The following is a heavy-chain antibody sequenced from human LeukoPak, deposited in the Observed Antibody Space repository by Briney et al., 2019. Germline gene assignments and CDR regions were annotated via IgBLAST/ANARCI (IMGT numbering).Heavy chain of an antibody. D-gene: IGHD6-19*01. J-gene: IGHJ5*02. CDR3: KTARPDAIYAVAGTFDP. CDR2: IKSKTDGGTT. CDR1: GFTFSNTW. V-gene: IGHV3-15*01. Sequence: PGGSLRLSCAASGFTFSNTWMSWVRQAPGKWLEWVGHIKSKTDGGTTDYAAPVKGRFTISRDDSKKTLYLQMNSLKTEDTAVYYCKTARPDAIYAVAGTFDPWGQGTLVTVSS.